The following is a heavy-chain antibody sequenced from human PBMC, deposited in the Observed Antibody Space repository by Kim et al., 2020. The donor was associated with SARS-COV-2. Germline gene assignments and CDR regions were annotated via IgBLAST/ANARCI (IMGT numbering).Heavy chain of an antibody. D-gene: IGHD6-6*01. CDR2: ISYDGSNK. Sequence: GGSLRLSCAASGFTFSSYGMHWVRQAPGKGLEWVAVISYDGSNKYYADSVKGRFTISRDNSKNTLYLQMNSLRAEDTAVYYCAKGWAAARQNSYYYYGM. CDR1: GFTFSSYG. V-gene: IGHV3-30*18. CDR3: AKGWAAARQNSYYYYGM. J-gene: IGHJ6*01.